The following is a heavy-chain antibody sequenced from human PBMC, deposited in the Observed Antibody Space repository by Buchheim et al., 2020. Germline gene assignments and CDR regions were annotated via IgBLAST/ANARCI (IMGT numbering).Heavy chain of an antibody. CDR3: ARRAAGLNWFDP. J-gene: IGHJ5*02. D-gene: IGHD6-13*01. CDR2: IYYSGST. V-gene: IGHV4-39*01. Sequence: QLQLQESGPGLVKPSETLALTCTVSGGSISSSSYHWGWIRQPPGKGLEWIGSIYYSGSTYYNPSLKSRVTISVATSKNQFSLRLSSETAADTAVYYCARRAAGLNWFDPWGQGTL. CDR1: GGSISSSSYH.